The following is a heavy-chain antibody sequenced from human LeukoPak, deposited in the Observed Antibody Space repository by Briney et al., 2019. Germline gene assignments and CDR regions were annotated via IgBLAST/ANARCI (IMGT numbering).Heavy chain of an antibody. CDR2: IYHSGST. Sequence: SETLSLTCTVSAYSISSGYYWGWIRQPPGKGLEWIGSIYHSGSTYYNPSLKSRVTISVDTSKNQFSLKLSSVTAADTAVYYCARDLTAYGSGSYDYWGQGTLVTVSS. J-gene: IGHJ4*02. D-gene: IGHD3-10*01. CDR3: ARDLTAYGSGSYDY. V-gene: IGHV4-38-2*02. CDR1: AYSISSGYY.